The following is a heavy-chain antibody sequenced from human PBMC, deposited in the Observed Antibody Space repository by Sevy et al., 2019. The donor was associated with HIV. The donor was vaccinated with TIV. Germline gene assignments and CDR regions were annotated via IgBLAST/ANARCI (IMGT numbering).Heavy chain of an antibody. CDR2: ISSDGDNT. J-gene: IGHJ5*02. Sequence: GGSLRLSCAASGFTFNDYALHWVRQAPGKGLEWVALISSDGDNTYYADTVKGRFTISRDNSKNTVYLQMNRLRAEDTAFYYCVREGAPYRNIRYCSGNNCFYNWFDPWGQRTLVTVSS. V-gene: IGHV3-30-3*01. CDR3: VREGAPYRNIRYCSGNNCFYNWFDP. D-gene: IGHD2-15*01. CDR1: GFTFNDYA.